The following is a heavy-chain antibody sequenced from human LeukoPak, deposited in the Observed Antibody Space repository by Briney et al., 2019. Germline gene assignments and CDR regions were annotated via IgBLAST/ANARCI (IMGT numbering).Heavy chain of an antibody. J-gene: IGHJ4*02. Sequence: GRSLILSCAASGFTFSSYAMHGVRQAPGKGLEWVAVISYDGSNKYYADSVKGRFTISRDNSKNTLYLQMNSLRAEDTAVYYCARAAGGYSTSRFDCWGQGTLVTVSS. V-gene: IGHV3-30-3*01. CDR1: GFTFSSYA. CDR2: ISYDGSNK. CDR3: ARAAGGYSTSRFDC. D-gene: IGHD5-12*01.